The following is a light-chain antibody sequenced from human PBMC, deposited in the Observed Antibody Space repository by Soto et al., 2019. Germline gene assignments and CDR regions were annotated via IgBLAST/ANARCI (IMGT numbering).Light chain of an antibody. CDR2: KAS. Sequence: DIQMTQSPATLSASLGDRVTITCRASESISSCLAWYRQKPGKAPTLLGYKASSLESEVPSRFSGSGCGTEFTLTISSLQPDDFATYYCQQRYSPPLWTFGPGTKVDIK. J-gene: IGKJ1*01. V-gene: IGKV1-5*03. CDR3: QQRYSPPLWT. CDR1: ESISSC.